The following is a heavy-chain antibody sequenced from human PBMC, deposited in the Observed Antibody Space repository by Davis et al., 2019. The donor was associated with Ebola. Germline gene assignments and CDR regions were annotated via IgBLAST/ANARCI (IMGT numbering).Heavy chain of an antibody. CDR1: GFTFSSYW. J-gene: IGHJ6*04. Sequence: PGGSLRLSCAASGFTFSSYWMSWVRQAPGKGLEWVSAISGSGGSTYYADSVKGRFTISRDNSKNTLYLQMNSLRAEDTAVYYCARDRAGSSSPRDEYYYYYGMDVWGKGTTVTVSS. V-gene: IGHV3-23*01. CDR2: ISGSGGST. D-gene: IGHD6-6*01. CDR3: ARDRAGSSSPRDEYYYYYGMDV.